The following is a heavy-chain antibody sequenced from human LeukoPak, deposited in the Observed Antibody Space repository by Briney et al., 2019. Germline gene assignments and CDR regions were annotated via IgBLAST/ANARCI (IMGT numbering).Heavy chain of an antibody. CDR3: AREPPHYDILTGYHPLGAFDI. J-gene: IGHJ3*02. Sequence: SETLSLTCTVSGGSISSSSYYWGWIRQPPGKGLEWIGSIYYSGSTYYNPSLKSRVTISVDTSKNQFSLKLSSVTAADTAVYYCAREPPHYDILTGYHPLGAFDIWGQGTMVTVSS. CDR1: GGSISSSSYY. D-gene: IGHD3-9*01. V-gene: IGHV4-39*07. CDR2: IYYSGST.